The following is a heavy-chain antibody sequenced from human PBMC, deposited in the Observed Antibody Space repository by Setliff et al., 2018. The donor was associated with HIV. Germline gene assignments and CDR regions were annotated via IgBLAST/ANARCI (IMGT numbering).Heavy chain of an antibody. V-gene: IGHV2-5*01. CDR3: ARSPRIQQWPRNRDACDG. D-gene: IGHD5-18*01. Sequence: SGPTLVNPTQTLTLTCTFSGFSLSANGVGVGWIRQPPGKALEWLALIYWSDDKRYSPSLSGRLTITKDTSKNHVVLTITNMDPVDTATNCCARSPRIQQWPRNRDACDGWGQGTRGTVSS. CDR1: GFSLSANGVG. CDR2: IYWSDDK. J-gene: IGHJ3*01.